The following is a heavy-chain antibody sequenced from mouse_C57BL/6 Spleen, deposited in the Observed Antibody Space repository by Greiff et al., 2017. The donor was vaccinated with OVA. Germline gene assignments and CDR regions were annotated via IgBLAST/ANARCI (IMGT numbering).Heavy chain of an antibody. CDR3: ARRGSSGQAWFAY. CDR2: FHPYNDDT. CDR1: GYTFTTYP. V-gene: IGHV1-47*01. J-gene: IGHJ3*01. Sequence: VKLQESGAELVKPGASVKMSCKASGYTFTTYPIEWMKQNHGKSLEWIGNFHPYNDDTKYNEKFKGKATLTVEKSSSTVYLELSRLTSDDSAVYYCARRGSSGQAWFAYWGQGTLVTVSA. D-gene: IGHD3-2*02.